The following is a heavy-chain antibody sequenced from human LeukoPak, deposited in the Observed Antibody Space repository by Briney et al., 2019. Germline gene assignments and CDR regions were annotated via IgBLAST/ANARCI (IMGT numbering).Heavy chain of an antibody. CDR2: ISGSGGST. J-gene: IGHJ3*02. CDR3: ARDFAYCGGDCHSDAFDI. V-gene: IGHV3-23*01. Sequence: GGSLRLSCAASGFTFSSYAMSWVRQAPGKGLEWVSAISGSGGSTYYADSVKGRFTISRDNSKNTLYLQMNSLRAEDTAVYYCARDFAYCGGDCHSDAFDIWGQGTMVTVSS. D-gene: IGHD2-21*02. CDR1: GFTFSSYA.